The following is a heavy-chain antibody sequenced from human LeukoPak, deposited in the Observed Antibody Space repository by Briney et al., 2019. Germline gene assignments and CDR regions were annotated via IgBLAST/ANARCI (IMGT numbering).Heavy chain of an antibody. J-gene: IGHJ6*02. CDR3: AREDMFDSGSHYYYGMDV. CDR1: GYTFTSYD. D-gene: IGHD1-26*01. CDR2: MNPNSGNT. Sequence: ASVKVSCKASGYTFTSYDINWVRQATGQGLEWMGWMNPNSGNTGYAQKFQGRVTITRNTSISTAYMELSSLRSEDTAVYYCAREDMFDSGSHYYYGMDVWGQGTTVTVSS. V-gene: IGHV1-8*03.